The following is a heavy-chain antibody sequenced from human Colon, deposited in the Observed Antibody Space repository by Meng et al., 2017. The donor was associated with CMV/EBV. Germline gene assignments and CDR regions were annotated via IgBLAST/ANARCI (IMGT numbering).Heavy chain of an antibody. Sequence: ASVKVSCKASGYRFTSYGIDWVRQAPGQGLEWMGWISVYHGDTAYAHKFQDRVTMTTDTSTGTAYMELRRLTSDDTADYYCARNYCSSVNCNLGDGLNMWGQGTRVTVS. D-gene: IGHD2-2*01. CDR1: GYRFTSYG. CDR2: ISVYHGDT. J-gene: IGHJ3*02. CDR3: ARNYCSSVNCNLGDGLNM. V-gene: IGHV1-18*01.